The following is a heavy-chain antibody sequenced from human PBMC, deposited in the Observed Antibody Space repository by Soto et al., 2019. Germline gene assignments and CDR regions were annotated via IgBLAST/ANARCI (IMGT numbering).Heavy chain of an antibody. J-gene: IGHJ4*02. Sequence: PGGSLRLSCAASRFTFSSYAMSWVRQAPGKGLEWVSAVSGSGGSTYYADSVKGRFTISRDNSKNTLYLQMNSLRAEDTAVYYCAKIPTVTTTGGFFDYWGQGTLVTVSS. CDR2: VSGSGGST. CDR3: AKIPTVTTTGGFFDY. D-gene: IGHD4-17*01. CDR1: RFTFSSYA. V-gene: IGHV3-23*01.